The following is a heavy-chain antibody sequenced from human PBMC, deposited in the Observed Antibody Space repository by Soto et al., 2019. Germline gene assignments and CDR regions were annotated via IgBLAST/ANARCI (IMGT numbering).Heavy chain of an antibody. CDR3: ARHGGSYNWNRPKGYYFDY. Sequence: QVQLQESGPGLVKPSETLSLICTVSSGSISSYYWSWIRQPPGKGLEWIGYIYYSGSTNYNPSLKSRVTISVDTSKNQFSLELNSVTAADTAVYYCARHGGSYNWNRPKGYYFDYWGQGTLVTVSS. J-gene: IGHJ4*02. CDR1: SGSISSYY. V-gene: IGHV4-59*08. D-gene: IGHD1-20*01. CDR2: IYYSGST.